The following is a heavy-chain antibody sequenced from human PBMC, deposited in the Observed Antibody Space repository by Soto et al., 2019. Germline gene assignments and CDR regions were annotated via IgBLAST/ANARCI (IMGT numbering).Heavy chain of an antibody. J-gene: IGHJ4*02. Sequence: QLQLQESGPGLVKPSETLSLTCTVSGGSISSSSYYWGWIRQPPGKGLEWIGSIYYSGSTYYNPSLKSRVPISVDTSKNQFSLKLSGVTAADTAVYYCATLDRVVVVAATPGSIDYWGQGTLVTVSS. V-gene: IGHV4-39*01. CDR1: GGSISSSSYY. CDR2: IYYSGST. D-gene: IGHD2-15*01. CDR3: ATLDRVVVVAATPGSIDY.